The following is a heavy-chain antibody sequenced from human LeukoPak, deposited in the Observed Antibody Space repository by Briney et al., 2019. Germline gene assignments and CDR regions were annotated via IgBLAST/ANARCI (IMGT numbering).Heavy chain of an antibody. Sequence: SETLSLTCSVSGGSISNHYWSWIRQSPGKGLEWIGYIYYSGSTSYNPSLYSRVTVSLDTSKNQFSLKLSSVTAADTAVYYCARHVGRTYLRYFDYWGQGTLVTVSS. CDR3: ARHVGRTYLRYFDY. J-gene: IGHJ4*02. D-gene: IGHD2-2*01. V-gene: IGHV4-59*08. CDR2: IYYSGST. CDR1: GGSISNHY.